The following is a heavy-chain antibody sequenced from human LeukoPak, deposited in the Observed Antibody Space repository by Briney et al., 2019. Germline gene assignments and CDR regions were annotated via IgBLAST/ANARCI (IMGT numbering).Heavy chain of an antibody. CDR1: GFTFSSYW. V-gene: IGHV3-7*03. Sequence: GGSLRLSCAASGFTFSSYWMSWVRQAPGKGLEWVANIKQDGSEKYYVDSVKGRFTISRGNAKNSLYLRMSSLRAEDTAVYYCARTYYYASGSYWPWGQGTLVTVSS. D-gene: IGHD3-10*01. J-gene: IGHJ4*02. CDR3: ARTYYYASGSYWP. CDR2: IKQDGSEK.